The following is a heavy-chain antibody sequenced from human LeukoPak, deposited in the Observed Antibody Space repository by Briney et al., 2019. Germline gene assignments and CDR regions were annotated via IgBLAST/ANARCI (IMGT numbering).Heavy chain of an antibody. V-gene: IGHV4-39*07. CDR2: IYHTGST. J-gene: IGHJ4*02. D-gene: IGHD3-22*01. CDR1: GGSISSGSYY. Sequence: SQTLSLTCTVSGGSISSGSYYWGWIRQPPGKGLEWIGSIYHTGSTYYNPSLQSRVTISLDSPKNQFSLKLTSVTAADTAVYYCASGGTAVVMALTYYFDTWGQGTPVTVSS. CDR3: ASGGTAVVMALTYYFDT.